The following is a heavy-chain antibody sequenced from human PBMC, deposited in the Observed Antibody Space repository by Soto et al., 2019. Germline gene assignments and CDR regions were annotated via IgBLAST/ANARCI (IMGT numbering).Heavy chain of an antibody. Sequence: QVPLVQSGAEVKRPGSSVKVSCKASGVVFSTYAITWVRQAPGQGLEWMGVIIPVFGAPKYAQRFQGRVTITADESTSTAYMELTSLRSEDTAIYYCARDCCTTDTCYSGLEYWGQGTLVTVSS. CDR2: IIPVFGAP. V-gene: IGHV1-69*01. D-gene: IGHD2-15*01. CDR3: ARDCCTTDTCYSGLEY. J-gene: IGHJ4*02. CDR1: GVVFSTYA.